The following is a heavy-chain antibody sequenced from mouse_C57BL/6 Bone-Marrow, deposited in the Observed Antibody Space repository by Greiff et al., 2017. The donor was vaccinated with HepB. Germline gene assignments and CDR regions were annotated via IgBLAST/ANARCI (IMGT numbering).Heavy chain of an antibody. Sequence: VHLVESGPGLVKPSQSLFLTCSITGFPITSGYYWIWIRQSPGKPLEWMGYITHSGETFYNPSLQSPISITRETSKNQFFLQLNSVTTEDTAMYYCAGVTGTGWFAYWGQGTLVTVSA. CDR3: AGVTGTGWFAY. CDR2: ITHSGET. V-gene: IGHV12-3*01. CDR1: GFPITSGYY. D-gene: IGHD4-1*01. J-gene: IGHJ3*01.